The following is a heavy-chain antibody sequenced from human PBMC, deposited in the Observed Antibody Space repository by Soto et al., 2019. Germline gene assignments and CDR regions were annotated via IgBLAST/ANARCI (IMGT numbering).Heavy chain of an antibody. CDR1: GFSFRDYW. J-gene: IGHJ6*03. V-gene: IGHV3-7*01. CDR2: IKQDGSEK. Sequence: GGSLRLSCAASGFSFRDYWVTWVRQAPGKGLDWVANIKQDGSEKCYLDSLKGRFTISRDNAKNSVYLLMNSLRAEDTAVYYCARGKDGRRAGTYYFDMDVWGKGTTVTVSS. CDR3: ARGKDGRRAGTYYFDMDV. D-gene: IGHD1-1*01.